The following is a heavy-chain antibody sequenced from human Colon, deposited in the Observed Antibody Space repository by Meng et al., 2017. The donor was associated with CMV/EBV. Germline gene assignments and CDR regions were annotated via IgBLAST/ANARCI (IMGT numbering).Heavy chain of an antibody. CDR2: IRYDGSDE. Sequence: GESLKISCAASGFIFSSYGMHWVRQAPGKGLEWVGVIRYDGSDEKYGDSAKGRFTASRDNSKNTLYLQMNSLRPEDTAVYYCAKDRTTLGYCSGGSCSGGPPDFWGHGTLVTVSS. CDR3: AKDRTTLGYCSGGSCSGGPPDF. J-gene: IGHJ4*03. V-gene: IGHV3-30*02. CDR1: GFIFSSYG. D-gene: IGHD2-15*01.